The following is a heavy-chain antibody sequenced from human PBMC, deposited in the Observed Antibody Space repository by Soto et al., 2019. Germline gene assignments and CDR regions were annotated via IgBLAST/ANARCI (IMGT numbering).Heavy chain of an antibody. CDR2: ISYDGSNK. Sequence: GGSLRLSCAASGFTFSSYGMHWVRQAPGKGLEWVAVISYDGSNKYYADSVKGRFTISRDNSKNTLYLQMNSLRAEDTAVYYCAKDLSDIVVVPAATPYYYYGMDVWGQGTTVTVSS. J-gene: IGHJ6*02. CDR1: GFTFSSYG. D-gene: IGHD2-2*01. V-gene: IGHV3-30*18. CDR3: AKDLSDIVVVPAATPYYYYGMDV.